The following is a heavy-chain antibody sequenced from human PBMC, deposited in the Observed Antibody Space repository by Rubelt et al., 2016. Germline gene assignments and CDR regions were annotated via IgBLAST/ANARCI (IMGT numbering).Heavy chain of an antibody. CDR3: ARCPNYYGSGSYCPFDY. J-gene: IGHJ4*02. CDR2: INHSGST. Sequence: QVQLQQWGAGLLKPSETLSLTCAVYGGSFSGYYWSWIRQPPGKGLEWIGEINHSGSTNYNPSLKSRVTISVEQSKNQFSLKLSSVTAADTAVYYCARCPNYYGSGSYCPFDYWGQGTLATVSS. D-gene: IGHD3-10*01. V-gene: IGHV4-34*01. CDR1: GGSFSGYY.